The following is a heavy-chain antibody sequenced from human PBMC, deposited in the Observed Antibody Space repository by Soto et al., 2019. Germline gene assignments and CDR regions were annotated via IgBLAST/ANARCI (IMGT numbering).Heavy chain of an antibody. CDR1: GFTFSVFA. CDR3: TRLSETYSGYSDR. V-gene: IGHV3-73*01. CDR2: IRSKPNDYAT. D-gene: IGHD5-12*01. Sequence: PGGSLRLSCAASGFTFSVFAMQWVRQASGKGLEWIGRIRSKPNDYATAYAASVKGRFTISRDDSENTAYLQMNSLNTDDTAVYYCTRLSETYSGYSDRWGQGTLVTVSS. J-gene: IGHJ5*02.